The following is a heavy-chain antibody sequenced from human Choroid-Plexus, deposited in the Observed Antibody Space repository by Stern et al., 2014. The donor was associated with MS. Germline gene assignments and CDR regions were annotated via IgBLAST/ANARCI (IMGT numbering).Heavy chain of an antibody. CDR2: INPNTGGT. D-gene: IGHD3-3*01. J-gene: IGHJ6*02. CDR1: GYIFTGYY. CDR3: ARDQRGITIFGVVTDYYYLGMDV. V-gene: IGHV1-2*02. Sequence: QLVQSGAEVKKPGASVKVSCKTSGYIFTGYYIHWVRQAPGQGLEWMAWINPNTGGTKYAQKFQGRVTMSRDTSISTAYVELSSLTSDDTAVDYCARDQRGITIFGVVTDYYYLGMDVWGQGTTVTVSS.